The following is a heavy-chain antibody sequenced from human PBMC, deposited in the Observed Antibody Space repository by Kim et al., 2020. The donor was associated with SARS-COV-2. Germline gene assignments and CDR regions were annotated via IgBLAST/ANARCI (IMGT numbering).Heavy chain of an antibody. CDR2: IYYSGST. D-gene: IGHD3-9*01. CDR1: GGSISSSSYY. V-gene: IGHV4-39*01. CDR3: ARGLARYFDSQDFDY. Sequence: SETLSLTCTVSGGSISSSSYYWGWIRQPPGKGLEWIGSIYYSGSTYYNPSLKSRVTISVDTSKNQFSLKLSSVTAADTAVYYCARGLARYFDSQDFDYWGQGTLVTVSS. J-gene: IGHJ4*02.